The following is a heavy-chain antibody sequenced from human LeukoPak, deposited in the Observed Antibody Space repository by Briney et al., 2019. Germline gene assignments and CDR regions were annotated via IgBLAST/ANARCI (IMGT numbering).Heavy chain of an antibody. V-gene: IGHV3-23*01. D-gene: IGHD5-12*01. CDR2: ISGSGGST. CDR1: GFTFSSYA. CDR3: AKDHRGYSGFPEDYFDY. Sequence: SGGSLRLSCAASGFTFSSYAMSWVRQAPGKGLEWVSAISGSGGSTYYADSVKGRFTISRDNSKNTLYLQMNSLRAKDTAVYYCAKDHRGYSGFPEDYFDYWGQGTLVTVSS. J-gene: IGHJ4*02.